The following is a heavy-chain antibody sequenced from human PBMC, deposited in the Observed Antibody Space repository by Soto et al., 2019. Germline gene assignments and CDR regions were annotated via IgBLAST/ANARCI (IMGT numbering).Heavy chain of an antibody. J-gene: IGHJ5*02. Sequence: ASVKVSCKASGYTFTSYAMHWVRQAPGQRLEWMGWINAGNGNTKYSQKFQGRVAMTRDASTGTSHLDLSSLTSDDTAVYYCARMASAGTLNWFDPWGPGTLVTVSS. CDR2: INAGNGNT. CDR3: ARMASAGTLNWFDP. D-gene: IGHD6-13*01. V-gene: IGHV1-3*01. CDR1: GYTFTSYA.